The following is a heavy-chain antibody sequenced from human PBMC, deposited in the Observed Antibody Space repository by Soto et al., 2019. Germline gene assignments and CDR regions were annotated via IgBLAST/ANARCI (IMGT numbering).Heavy chain of an antibody. D-gene: IGHD3-3*01. V-gene: IGHV4-31*03. CDR1: GGSISSGGYY. CDR3: ASLAYYDFWSGYPLFDY. CDR2: IYYSGST. Sequence: SETLSLTCTVSGGSISSGGYYWSWIRQHPGKGLEWIGYIYYSGSTYYNPSLKSRVTISVDTSKNQFSLKLSSVTAADTAVYYCASLAYYDFWSGYPLFDYWGQGTLVTVS. J-gene: IGHJ4*02.